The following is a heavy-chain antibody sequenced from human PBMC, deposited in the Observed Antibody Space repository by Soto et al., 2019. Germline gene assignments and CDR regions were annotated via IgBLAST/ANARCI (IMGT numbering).Heavy chain of an antibody. J-gene: IGHJ4*02. CDR1: GFTFTSSA. Sequence: VASVKVSCKASGFTFTSSAVQWVRQARGQRLEWIGWIVVGSGNTNYAQKFQERVTITRDMSTSTAYMELSSLRSEDTAVYYCAAELWWDPTYYFDHWGQGTLVTVS. D-gene: IGHD2-8*02. V-gene: IGHV1-58*01. CDR2: IVVGSGNT. CDR3: AAELWWDPTYYFDH.